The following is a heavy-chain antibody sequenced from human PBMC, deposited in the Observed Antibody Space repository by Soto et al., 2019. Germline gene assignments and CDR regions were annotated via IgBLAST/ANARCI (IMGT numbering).Heavy chain of an antibody. D-gene: IGHD3-9*01. CDR1: GFTFSSYA. V-gene: IGHV3-23*01. CDR2: ISGSGGST. J-gene: IGHJ3*02. CDR3: AKDPSYDSLTGFIFGDDAFDI. Sequence: EVQLLESGGGLVQPGGSLRLSCAASGFTFSSYAMSWVRQAPGKGLEWVSAISGSGGSTYYADSVKGRFTISRDNSKNTLYLQMNSLRAEDTAVYYCAKDPSYDSLTGFIFGDDAFDIWGQGTMVTGSS.